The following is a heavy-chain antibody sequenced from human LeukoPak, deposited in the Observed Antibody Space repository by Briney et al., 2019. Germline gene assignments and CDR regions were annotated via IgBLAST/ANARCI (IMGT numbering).Heavy chain of an antibody. CDR2: INSDGGWT. D-gene: IGHD2/OR15-2a*01. J-gene: IGHJ4*02. CDR3: VSFYETY. V-gene: IGHV3-74*01. CDR1: GNYW. Sequence: TGGSLRLSCAASGNYWMHWVRQAPGKGLVWVSHINSDGGWTSYADSVKGRFTISKDNAKNTVYLQMNNLRAEDTAVYYCVSFYETYWGRGTLVTVSS.